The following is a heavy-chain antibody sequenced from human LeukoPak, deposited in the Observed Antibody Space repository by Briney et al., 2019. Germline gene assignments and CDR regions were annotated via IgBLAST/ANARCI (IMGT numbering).Heavy chain of an antibody. CDR1: GYTFTSYG. J-gene: IGHJ4*02. CDR3: AREARGGSYWVYDY. D-gene: IGHD1-26*01. CDR2: ISAYNGKT. Sequence: ASVKVSCKASGYTFTSYGISWVRQAPGQGLEWMGWISAYNGKTNYAQKFQGRVTMTTDTPTSTAYMELRSLRSDDTAVYYCAREARGGSYWVYDYWGQGTLVTVSS. V-gene: IGHV1-18*01.